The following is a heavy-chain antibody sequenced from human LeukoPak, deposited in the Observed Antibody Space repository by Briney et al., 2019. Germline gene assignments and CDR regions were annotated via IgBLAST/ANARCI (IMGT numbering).Heavy chain of an antibody. J-gene: IGHJ4*02. Sequence: AGGSLRLSCAASGFTFSNYGMHWARQAPGKGLEWVGVIWYDGSNVKYPDSVKGRFTISRDNSKNMMYLQMNSLKTEDTAVYYCTRHDYGDERDFDYWGQGTLVTVSS. V-gene: IGHV3-33*01. CDR2: IWYDGSNV. CDR3: TRHDYGDERDFDY. CDR1: GFTFSNYG. D-gene: IGHD4-17*01.